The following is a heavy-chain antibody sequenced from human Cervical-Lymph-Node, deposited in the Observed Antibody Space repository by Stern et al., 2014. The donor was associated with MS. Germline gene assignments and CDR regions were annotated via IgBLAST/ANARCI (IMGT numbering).Heavy chain of an antibody. J-gene: IGHJ4*02. CDR1: GYTFTSYW. CDR2: IFPGGSDI. Sequence: VQLVQSGPEVKRPGESLKISCQASGYTFTSYWIGWVRQMPGKGLEWIAIIFPGGSDIRYSPSFPGQGTLSADKSSSTAYLQWNNLKASDTAIYYCARQRYFDYWGQGTLVTVSS. CDR3: ARQRYFDY. V-gene: IGHV5-51*01.